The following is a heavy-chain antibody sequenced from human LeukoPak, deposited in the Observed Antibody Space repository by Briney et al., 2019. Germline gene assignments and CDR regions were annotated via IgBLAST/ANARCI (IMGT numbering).Heavy chain of an antibody. V-gene: IGHV4-59*01. CDR1: GGSITSDY. CDR3: ARDGQGSSGRWGAFDI. CDR2: IYYSGST. Sequence: SETLSLTCTVSGGSITSDYWSWMRQPPGKGLEWIGYIYYSGSTNYNPSLKSRVTISVDTSKNQFSLKLSSVTAADTAVYYCARDGQGSSGRWGAFDIWGQGTMVTVSS. D-gene: IGHD6-19*01. J-gene: IGHJ3*02.